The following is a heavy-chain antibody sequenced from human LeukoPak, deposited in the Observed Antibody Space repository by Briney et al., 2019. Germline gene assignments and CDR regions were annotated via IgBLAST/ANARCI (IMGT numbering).Heavy chain of an antibody. CDR1: GFTFSSYA. CDR3: GEDYDSSGYYDFDF. V-gene: IGHV3-23*01. D-gene: IGHD3-22*01. Sequence: PGGSLRLSCAASGFTFSSYAMSWVRQAPGKGLEWVSTITGSGATTYYADSVKGRFTISRDKSKNTLYLQMNSLRAEDTAIYYCGEDYDSSGYYDFDFWGQGTLVTVSS. J-gene: IGHJ4*02. CDR2: ITGSGATT.